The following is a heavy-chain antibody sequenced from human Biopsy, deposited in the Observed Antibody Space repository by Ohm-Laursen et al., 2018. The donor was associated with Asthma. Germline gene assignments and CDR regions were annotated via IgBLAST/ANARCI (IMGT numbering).Heavy chain of an antibody. V-gene: IGHV3-30-3*01. J-gene: IGHJ6*02. CDR3: ARDLRSDNWNPWGMDV. Sequence: LRLSCSASGFTFSDYDMHWVRQAPGKGLEWVAVISYDGTNKDYADSVKGRFTFSRDNSQNTLSLEMNSLRVEDTAVYYCARDLRSDNWNPWGMDVWGLGTTVTVAS. CDR2: ISYDGTNK. CDR1: GFTFSDYD. D-gene: IGHD1-20*01.